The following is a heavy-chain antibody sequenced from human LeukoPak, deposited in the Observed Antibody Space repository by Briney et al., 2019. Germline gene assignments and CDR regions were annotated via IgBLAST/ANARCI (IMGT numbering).Heavy chain of an antibody. CDR3: AMSFVGPETIAAAGLQFDY. Sequence: SETLSLTCTVSGGSISSSSYYWGWIRQPPGKGLEWIGSIYYSGSTYYNPSLKSRVTISVDTSKNQFSLKLSSVTAADTAVYYCAMSFVGPETIAAAGLQFDYWGQGTLVTVSS. D-gene: IGHD6-13*01. J-gene: IGHJ4*02. CDR1: GGSISSSSYY. CDR2: IYYSGST. V-gene: IGHV4-39*07.